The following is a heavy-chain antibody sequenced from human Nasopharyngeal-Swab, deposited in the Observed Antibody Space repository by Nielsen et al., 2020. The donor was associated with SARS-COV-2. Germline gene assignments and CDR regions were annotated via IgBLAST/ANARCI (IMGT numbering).Heavy chain of an antibody. J-gene: IGHJ4*02. D-gene: IGHD5-24*01. Sequence: GESLKISCAASGFTFSSYAMSWVRQAPGKGLEWVSAISGSGGSTYYADSVKGRFTISRDNSKNTLYLQMNSLRAEDTAVYYCAKQRRMATGAYDYWGQGTLVTVSS. CDR3: AKQRRMATGAYDY. CDR1: GFTFSSYA. V-gene: IGHV3-23*01. CDR2: ISGSGGST.